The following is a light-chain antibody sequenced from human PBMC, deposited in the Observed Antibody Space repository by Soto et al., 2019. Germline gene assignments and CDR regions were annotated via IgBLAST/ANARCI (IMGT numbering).Light chain of an antibody. CDR1: QSISSW. V-gene: IGKV1-5*01. J-gene: IGKJ1*01. CDR2: DAS. Sequence: IHMPQSPSTLSASVGDTVPIPFRASQSISSWLAWYQQKPGKAPKLLIYDASSLESGVPSRFSGSGSGTEFTLTISSLQPDDFATYYCQQYNSYWTFGQGTKV. CDR3: QQYNSYWT.